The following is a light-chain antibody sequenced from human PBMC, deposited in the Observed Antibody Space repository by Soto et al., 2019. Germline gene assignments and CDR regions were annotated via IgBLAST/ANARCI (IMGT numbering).Light chain of an antibody. CDR1: QGIGTW. V-gene: IGKV1-33*01. Sequence: DIQMTQSPSSVSASVGDRVTITCRASQGIGTWLAWYQQKPGKEPKLLIYDASNLETGVPSRFSGSGSGTEFTFTISSLQPEDIATYYCQQYDNLPLTFGQGTRLEI. J-gene: IGKJ5*01. CDR3: QQYDNLPLT. CDR2: DAS.